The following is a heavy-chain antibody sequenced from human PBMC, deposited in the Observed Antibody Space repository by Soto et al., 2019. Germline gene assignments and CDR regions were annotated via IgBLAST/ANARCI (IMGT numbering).Heavy chain of an antibody. CDR3: ARGVVVPAAIGGAVYYYYGIDV. CDR1: GGTFSSYA. V-gene: IGHV1-69*13. CDR2: IIPIFGTA. Sequence: ASVKVSCKAPGGTFSSYAISWVRQAPGQGLEWMGGIIPIFGTANYAQKFQGRVTITADESTSTAYMELSSLISEDTAVYYCARGVVVPAAIGGAVYYYYGIDVWGQGTTVTVSS. D-gene: IGHD2-2*01. J-gene: IGHJ6*02.